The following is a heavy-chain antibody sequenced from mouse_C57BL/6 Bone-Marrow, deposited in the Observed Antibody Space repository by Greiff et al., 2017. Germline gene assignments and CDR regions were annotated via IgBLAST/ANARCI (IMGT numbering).Heavy chain of an antibody. CDR2: IWTGGGT. CDR3: ARSYYSNSYWYFDV. D-gene: IGHD2-5*01. V-gene: IGHV2-9-1*01. CDR1: GFSLTSYA. J-gene: IGHJ1*03. Sequence: QVQLQQSGPGLVAPSQSLSITCTVSGFSLTSYAISWVRQPPGKGLEWLGVIWTGGGTNYNSALKSRLSISKDNSKSQVFLKMNSLQTDDTARYYCARSYYSNSYWYFDVWGTGTTVTVSS.